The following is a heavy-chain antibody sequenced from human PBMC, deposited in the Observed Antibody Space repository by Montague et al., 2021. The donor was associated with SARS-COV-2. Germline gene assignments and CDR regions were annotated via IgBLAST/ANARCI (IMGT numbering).Heavy chain of an antibody. V-gene: IGHV4-39*01. CDR1: GDSIRSSDYS. CDR3: ATRTRYHQNGFGF. J-gene: IGHJ4*02. CDR2: IYNSGTT. Sequence: SETLSLTCTVSGDSIRSSDYSWSWVRQPPGKGLEWIGYIYNSGTTFYNPSLKSRVTMFVDTSKNQFSLKLSSVTAADTAVYYCATRTRYHQNGFGFWGQGTLVTVSS. D-gene: IGHD3-16*01.